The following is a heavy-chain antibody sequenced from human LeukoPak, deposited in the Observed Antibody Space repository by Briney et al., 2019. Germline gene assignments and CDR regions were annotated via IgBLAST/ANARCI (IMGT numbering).Heavy chain of an antibody. Sequence: GGSLRLSCAASGFTFSGSAMHWVRQASGKGLEWVGRIRSKAHSYSTAYAASVKGRFTISRDDSKNTAYLQMNSLKTEDTAVYYCARLPGRTASRDYWGQGTLVTVSS. J-gene: IGHJ4*02. D-gene: IGHD2-21*02. CDR2: IRSKAHSYST. CDR3: ARLPGRTASRDY. V-gene: IGHV3-73*01. CDR1: GFTFSGSA.